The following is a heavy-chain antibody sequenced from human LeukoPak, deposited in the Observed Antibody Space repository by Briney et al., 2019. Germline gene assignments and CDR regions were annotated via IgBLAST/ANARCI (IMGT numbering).Heavy chain of an antibody. CDR1: GFTFSTYG. CDR2: IGGSGGGT. Sequence: GGSLRLSCAASGFTFSTYGMSWVRQAPGKGLEWVSAIGGSGGGTYYADSVKGRFTISRDNSKNTLYLQMNSLRAEDTAVYHCARAFGDFWSGYYPSYYNYYMDVWGKGTTVTVSS. CDR3: ARAFGDFWSGYYPSYYNYYMDV. V-gene: IGHV3-23*01. J-gene: IGHJ6*03. D-gene: IGHD3-3*01.